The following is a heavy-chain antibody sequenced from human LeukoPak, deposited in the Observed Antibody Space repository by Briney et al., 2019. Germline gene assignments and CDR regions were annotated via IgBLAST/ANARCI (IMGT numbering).Heavy chain of an antibody. V-gene: IGHV4-39*01. Sequence: SETLSLTCTVSGGSISSSSYYWGWIRQPPGKGLEWIGSIYYSGSTYYNPSLKSRVTISVDTSRNQFSLKLSSVTAADTAVYYCARLPGEWELLAFDYWGQGTLVTVSS. D-gene: IGHD1-26*01. J-gene: IGHJ4*02. CDR2: IYYSGST. CDR1: GGSISSSSYY. CDR3: ARLPGEWELLAFDY.